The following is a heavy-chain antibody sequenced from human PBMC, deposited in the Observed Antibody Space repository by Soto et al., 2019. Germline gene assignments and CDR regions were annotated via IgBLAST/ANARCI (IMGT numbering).Heavy chain of an antibody. Sequence: QVQLQESGPGLVKPSQTLSLTCTVSGDSISSGGYSWSWIRQHPGKGLEWIGDLNYTGSAHYNPSLESRVSISVDTSKTQFSLRLSSVTAADTAVYYCARGEGAAADYWGQGTLVTVSS. CDR2: LNYTGSA. J-gene: IGHJ4*02. V-gene: IGHV4-31*03. D-gene: IGHD6-13*01. CDR1: GDSISSGGYS. CDR3: ARGEGAAADY.